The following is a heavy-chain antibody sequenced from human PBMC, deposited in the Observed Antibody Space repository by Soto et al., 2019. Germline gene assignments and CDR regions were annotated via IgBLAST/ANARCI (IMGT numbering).Heavy chain of an antibody. CDR3: AKLDGGGY. J-gene: IGHJ4*02. Sequence: QVQLQESGPGLVTPSGTLSLTCAVSGGSISSINWWSWVRQPPGKGLEWIGEIYHDGNTHYNPSLKSRVTISVDKSKNHFALILSSLTAADTAVYYCAKLDGGGYWGQGTLVTVSS. CDR1: GGSISSINW. D-gene: IGHD1-1*01. V-gene: IGHV4-4*02. CDR2: IYHDGNT.